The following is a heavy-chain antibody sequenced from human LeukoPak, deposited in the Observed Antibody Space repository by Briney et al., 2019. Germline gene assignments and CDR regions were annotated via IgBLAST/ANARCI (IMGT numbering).Heavy chain of an antibody. V-gene: IGHV3-23*01. CDR3: ARGGSYDSSGYTFDY. D-gene: IGHD3-22*01. CDR2: ISGSGGST. CDR1: GFTFSSYA. J-gene: IGHJ4*02. Sequence: GGSLRLSCAASGFTFSSYAMSWVRQAPGKGLEWVSAISGSGGSTYYADSVKGRFTISRDNSKNTLYLQMNSLRAEDTAVYYCARGGSYDSSGYTFDYWGQGTLVTVSS.